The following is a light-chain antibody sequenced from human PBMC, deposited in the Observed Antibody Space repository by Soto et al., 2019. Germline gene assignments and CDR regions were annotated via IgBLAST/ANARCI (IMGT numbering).Light chain of an antibody. V-gene: IGKV3-15*01. CDR3: QQYNEWPPIT. CDR1: QSVSSN. J-gene: IGKJ2*01. CDR2: GAS. Sequence: EIVMTQSPATLSVSPGERATLSCRASQSVSSNLAWYQQKPGQAPRLLIYGASTRATGIPARFSGSGSGTEFTLTISSLQFEDFAVYYCQQYNEWPPITFGQGTKLE.